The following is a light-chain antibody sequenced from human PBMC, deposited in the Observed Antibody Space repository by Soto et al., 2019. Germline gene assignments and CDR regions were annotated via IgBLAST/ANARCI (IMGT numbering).Light chain of an antibody. Sequence: DIVMTQSPESLAVSLGERATINGKSSQSVLYSSNNKNYLAWYQQKPGQPPKLLIYWASTRESGVPDRFSGSGSGTDFTLTVSSLQAEDVAVYYCQQYYSTPFTFGGGTKVEIK. J-gene: IGKJ4*01. CDR3: QQYYSTPFT. V-gene: IGKV4-1*01. CDR1: QSVLYSSNNKNY. CDR2: WAS.